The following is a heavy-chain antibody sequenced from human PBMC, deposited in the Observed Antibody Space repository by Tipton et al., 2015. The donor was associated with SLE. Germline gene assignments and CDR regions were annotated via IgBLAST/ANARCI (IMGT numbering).Heavy chain of an antibody. CDR3: SRERPGSGYGNAFDI. V-gene: IGHV4-61*02. J-gene: IGHJ3*02. CDR2: IYTSGST. D-gene: IGHD3-22*01. CDR1: GGSISSGSYY. Sequence: TLSLTCTVSGGSISSGSYYWSWIRQPAGKGLEWIGRIYTSGSTNYNPSLKSRITISVDTSKNQFSLKLSSVTAADTAVYYCSRERPGSGYGNAFDIWGQGTMVTVSS.